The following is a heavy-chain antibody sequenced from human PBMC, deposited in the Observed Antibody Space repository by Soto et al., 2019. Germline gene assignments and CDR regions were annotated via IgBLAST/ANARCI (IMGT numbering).Heavy chain of an antibody. J-gene: IGHJ3*02. V-gene: IGHV4-39*01. CDR2: IYYSGST. D-gene: IGHD6-19*01. Sequence: SETLSLTFTVSDGSISSSSYYWGWIRQPPGKGLEWIGSIYYSGSTYYNPSLKSRVTISVDTSKNQFSLKLSSVTAAGTAVYYCARLIAVAGSAFDIWGQGTMVTVSS. CDR1: DGSISSSSYY. CDR3: ARLIAVAGSAFDI.